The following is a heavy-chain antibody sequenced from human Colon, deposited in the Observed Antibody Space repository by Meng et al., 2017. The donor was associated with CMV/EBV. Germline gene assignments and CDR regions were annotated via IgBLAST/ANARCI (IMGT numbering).Heavy chain of an antibody. CDR3: ARTSLGYCDGRNCALLDH. D-gene: IGHD2-21*01. J-gene: IGHJ4*02. CDR2: ISYGGSNK. V-gene: IGHV3-30*04. CDR1: GFTFSAYN. Sequence: GESLKISCAASGFTFSAYNMHWVRQAPGKGLEWVTSISYGGSNKYYADSVTGRFTISRDNSNSTLFLEMNNLRPDDTAVYYCARTSLGYCDGRNCALLDHWGQGTTVTVSS.